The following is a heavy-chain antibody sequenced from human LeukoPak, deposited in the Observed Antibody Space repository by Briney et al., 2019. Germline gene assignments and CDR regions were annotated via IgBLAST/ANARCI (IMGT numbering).Heavy chain of an antibody. D-gene: IGHD6-19*01. CDR1: GFTFSNYG. V-gene: IGHV3-33*01. CDR2: MLYDAGNK. Sequence: PGRSLRLSCAASGFTFSNYGMHWVRQAPGKGLEWVAVMLYDAGNKYYADSVKGRFTISRDTSKNTLYLQMNSLRAEDTAVYYCARVSSSGWSVADYWGQGTLVTVSS. CDR3: ARVSSSGWSVADY. J-gene: IGHJ4*02.